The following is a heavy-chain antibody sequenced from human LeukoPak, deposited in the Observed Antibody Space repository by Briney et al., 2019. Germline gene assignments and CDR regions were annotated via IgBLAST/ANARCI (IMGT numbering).Heavy chain of an antibody. Sequence: GGSLRLSCAASGFSFSSYGMYWVRQAPGKGLEWVAVISYDGSNKYYVDSVKGRFTFSRDNSKNTLYLQMDSLRIEDTAVSYCAKSGAYYGSGDGMDVWGQGTTVTVSS. D-gene: IGHD3-10*01. V-gene: IGHV3-30*18. CDR3: AKSGAYYGSGDGMDV. J-gene: IGHJ6*02. CDR2: ISYDGSNK. CDR1: GFSFSSYG.